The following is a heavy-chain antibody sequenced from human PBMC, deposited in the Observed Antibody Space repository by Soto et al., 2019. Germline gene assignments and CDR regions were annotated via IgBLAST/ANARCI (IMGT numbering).Heavy chain of an antibody. CDR2: IYYSGST. J-gene: IGHJ4*02. V-gene: IGHV4-39*01. Sequence: QLQLQESGPGLVKPSETLSLTCTVSGGSISSSSYYWGWIRQPPGKGLEWIGSIYYSGSTYYNPSLKSRVTISVDTSKNQFSLKLSSVTAADTAVYYCARHSGGSSWSDYWGQGTLVTVSS. D-gene: IGHD6-13*01. CDR1: GGSISSSSYY. CDR3: ARHSGGSSWSDY.